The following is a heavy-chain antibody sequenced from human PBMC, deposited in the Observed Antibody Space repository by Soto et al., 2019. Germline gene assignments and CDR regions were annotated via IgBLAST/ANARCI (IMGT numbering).Heavy chain of an antibody. V-gene: IGHV1-69*06. Sequence: VKVACKSSVCPLSSYAISVVRQAPGQGLEWMGGIIPIFGTANYAQKFQGRVTITADKSTSTAYMELSSLRSEDTAVYYCASSGRLPYYFDSWGQGTLVTVSS. CDR1: VCPLSSYA. J-gene: IGHJ4*02. D-gene: IGHD2-8*02. CDR2: IIPIFGTA. CDR3: ASSGRLPYYFDS.